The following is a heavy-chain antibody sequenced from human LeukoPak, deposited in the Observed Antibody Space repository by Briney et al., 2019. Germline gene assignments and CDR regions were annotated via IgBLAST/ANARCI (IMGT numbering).Heavy chain of an antibody. V-gene: IGHV3-48*04. CDR1: GFTVSSYS. Sequence: AGGSLRLSCAASGFTVSSYSMNWVRQAPGKGLEWVAFISSSGSTDYYAESVKGRFITSKDNAKNSLDLQMNSLRAEDTAVYYCARAEGDYYYYFYMDVWGKGTTVTVSS. CDR2: ISSSGSTD. CDR3: ARAEGDYYYYFYMDV. J-gene: IGHJ6*03.